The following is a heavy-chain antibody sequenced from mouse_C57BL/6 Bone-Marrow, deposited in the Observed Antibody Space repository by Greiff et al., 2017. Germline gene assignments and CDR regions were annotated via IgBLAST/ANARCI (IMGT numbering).Heavy chain of an antibody. D-gene: IGHD1-1*01. CDR2: IDPSVSYS. J-gene: IGHJ2*01. Sequence: QVQLQQPGTELVKPGASVKLSCKASGFTFTSYWLQWVKQRPGQGLEWIGEIDPSVSYSNYYQRFNGKATFTVHTSSSTAYMQRSSLTSEDSAVYYSAREGTTVVATGDYWGQGTTLTVSS. V-gene: IGHV1-50*01. CDR3: AREGTTVVATGDY. CDR1: GFTFTSYW.